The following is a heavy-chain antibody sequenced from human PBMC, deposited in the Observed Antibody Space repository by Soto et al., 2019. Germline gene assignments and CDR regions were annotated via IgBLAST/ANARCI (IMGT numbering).Heavy chain of an antibody. J-gene: IGHJ4*02. CDR2: INGDGGTI. CDR1: GFTFSTSW. Sequence: EVQLVEAGGGLVQPGGSLRLSCAASGFTFSTSWIHWVRQAPGKGLVWVSRINGDGGTINYADSVKGRFTISRDNAKNTVYLQKNSLSADDTAVYYCTRGGNYYCDYWGQGTLVTVSS. V-gene: IGHV3-74*01. D-gene: IGHD1-7*01. CDR3: TRGGNYYCDY.